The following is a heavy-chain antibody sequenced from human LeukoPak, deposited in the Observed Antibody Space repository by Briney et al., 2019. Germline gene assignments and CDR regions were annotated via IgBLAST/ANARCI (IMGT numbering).Heavy chain of an antibody. D-gene: IGHD5-24*01. Sequence: QPGGSLRLSCAASGFTLSSYAMSWVRQAPGKGLEWVSAISGSGGSTYYADSVKGRFTISRDNSKNTLYLQMNSLRAEDTAVYYCAKDSSYNPNPYYFDYWGQGTLVTVSS. CDR2: ISGSGGST. CDR1: GFTLSSYA. V-gene: IGHV3-23*01. CDR3: AKDSSYNPNPYYFDY. J-gene: IGHJ4*02.